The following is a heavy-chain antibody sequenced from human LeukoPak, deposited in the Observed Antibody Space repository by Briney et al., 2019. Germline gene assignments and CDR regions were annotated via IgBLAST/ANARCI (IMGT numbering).Heavy chain of an antibody. CDR3: ARDNSYRDSSWWFDP. V-gene: IGHV1-46*01. CDR2: INPSGSRT. CDR1: GYTFTDYY. D-gene: IGHD6-6*01. Sequence: ASVKVSCKASGYTFTDYYMHWVRQAPGRGLEWVGLINPSGSRTICAQKFQGRVTMTRDTSTSTDYMELSGLTSEDTAVYYCARDNSYRDSSWWFDPWGRGTLVTVSS. J-gene: IGHJ5*02.